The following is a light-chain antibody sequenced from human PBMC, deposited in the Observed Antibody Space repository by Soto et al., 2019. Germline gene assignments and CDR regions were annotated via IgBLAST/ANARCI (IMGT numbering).Light chain of an antibody. J-gene: IGLJ2*01. V-gene: IGLV1-47*01. CDR1: ASNIGTNY. Sequence: QSVLTQPPSASGTPGQRVTISCSGSASNIGTNYVSWYQHLPGTAPKLLIYRNDQRPSGVPDRFSGSKSGTSASLAISGLRSGDEADYYCAAWDDRLYVFGGGTKLTVL. CDR3: AAWDDRLYV. CDR2: RND.